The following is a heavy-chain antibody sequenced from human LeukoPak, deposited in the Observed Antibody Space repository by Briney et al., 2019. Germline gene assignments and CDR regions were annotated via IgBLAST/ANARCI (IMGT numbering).Heavy chain of an antibody. D-gene: IGHD3-16*02. CDR3: ARIVARFYYFDY. CDR2: IQFDGSDK. Sequence: GGSLRLSCAASGFIFSTYGMHWVRQAPGKGLEWVAFIQFDGSDKFYADSVKGRFTISRDNAKNSLYLQMNSLRAEDTAVYYCARIVARFYYFDYWGQGTLVTVSS. J-gene: IGHJ4*02. CDR1: GFIFSTYG. V-gene: IGHV3-30*02.